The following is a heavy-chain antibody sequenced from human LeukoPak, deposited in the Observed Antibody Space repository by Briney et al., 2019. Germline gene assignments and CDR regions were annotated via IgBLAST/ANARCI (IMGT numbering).Heavy chain of an antibody. V-gene: IGHV4-31*03. Sequence: SQTLSLTCTVSGGSTSSGGYYWSWIRQHPGKGLEWIGYIYYSGSTYYNPSLKSRVTISVDTSKNQFSLKLSSVTAADTAVYYCARRTTDAFDIWGQGTMVTVSS. D-gene: IGHD1-7*01. CDR1: GGSTSSGGYY. J-gene: IGHJ3*02. CDR3: ARRTTDAFDI. CDR2: IYYSGST.